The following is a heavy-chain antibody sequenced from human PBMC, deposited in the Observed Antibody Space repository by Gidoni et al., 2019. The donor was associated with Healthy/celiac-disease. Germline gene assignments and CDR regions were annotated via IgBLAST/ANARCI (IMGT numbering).Heavy chain of an antibody. CDR3: ARDSIPHVDTAMPGSN. CDR2: ISYDGSNK. CDR1: GFTFRSYA. Sequence: QVQLVESGGGVVQPGRSLRLSCPASGFTFRSYAMHWVRQAPAKVLEWVAVISYDGSNKYYADSVKGRFTISRDNSKNTLYLQMNNLRAEDTAVYYCARDSIPHVDTAMPGSNWGQGTLVTVSS. J-gene: IGHJ4*02. D-gene: IGHD5-18*01. V-gene: IGHV3-30-3*01.